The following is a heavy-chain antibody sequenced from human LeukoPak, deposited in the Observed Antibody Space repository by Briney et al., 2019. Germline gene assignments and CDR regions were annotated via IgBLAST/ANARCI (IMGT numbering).Heavy chain of an antibody. D-gene: IGHD4-11*01. CDR1: GYTFTGYY. V-gene: IGHV1-2*02. J-gene: IGHJ4*02. Sequence: ASVKVSCKASGYTFTGYYMHWVRQAPGQGLEWMGWINPNSGGTNYAQKFQGRVTMTRDTSISTAYMELSGLRSDDTAVYYCARIAVKVGRKDYWGQGTLVTVSS. CDR2: INPNSGGT. CDR3: ARIAVKVGRKDY.